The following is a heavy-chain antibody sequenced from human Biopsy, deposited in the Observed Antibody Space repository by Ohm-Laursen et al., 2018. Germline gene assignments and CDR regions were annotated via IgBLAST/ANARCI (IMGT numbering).Heavy chain of an antibody. J-gene: IGHJ4*02. Sequence: SDTLSLTWTVSDGSINSYYWNWIRQPPGKRLEWIGNIYYSGSTNFNPSLKSRVTMSVDMPKNQFSLKLSSVTAADTAIYYCARGMRSSGWPYFDSWGQGTLVTVSS. CDR1: DGSINSYY. D-gene: IGHD6-19*01. V-gene: IGHV4-59*07. CDR3: ARGMRSSGWPYFDS. CDR2: IYYSGST.